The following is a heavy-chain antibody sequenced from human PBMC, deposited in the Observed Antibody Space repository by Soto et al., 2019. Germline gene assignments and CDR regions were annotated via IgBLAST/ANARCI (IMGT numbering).Heavy chain of an antibody. CDR3: ARGRIIVAGGFDP. Sequence: QLQLVQSGAEVKKPGASVKVSCKASGYTFTSYDIIWVRQATGQGLEWMGWMNPSTGNTDSAEKFQGRRTMTRNTSISTVYMELSSLSFADTAVYYCARGRIIVAGGFDPWGQGTLVTVSS. V-gene: IGHV1-8*01. CDR2: MNPSTGNT. D-gene: IGHD6-19*01. J-gene: IGHJ5*02. CDR1: GYTFTSYD.